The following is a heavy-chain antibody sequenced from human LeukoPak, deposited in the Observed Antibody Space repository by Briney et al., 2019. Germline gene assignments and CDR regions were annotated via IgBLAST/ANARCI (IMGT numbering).Heavy chain of an antibody. J-gene: IGHJ4*02. V-gene: IGHV4-39*07. CDR1: GGSISSSSYY. Sequence: SETLSLTCTVSGGSISSSSYYWGWIRQPPGKGLEWIGSIYYSGSTYYNPSLKSRVTISVDTSKNQFSRKLSSVTAADTAVYYCARSEVVPAAPFDYWGQGTLVTVSS. CDR2: IYYSGST. D-gene: IGHD2-2*01. CDR3: ARSEVVPAAPFDY.